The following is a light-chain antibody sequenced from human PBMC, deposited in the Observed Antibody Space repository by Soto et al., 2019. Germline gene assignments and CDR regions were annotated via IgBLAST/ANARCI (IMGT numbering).Light chain of an antibody. CDR2: EVS. Sequence: QSALTQPPSVSGSPGQSVTISCTGTSSDIGNYNYVSWYQQAPGTAPKLMIFEVSNRPSGVPDRFSGSKSGNTASLTISGLQAEDEADYYCASNTGTRVFGGGTKLTVL. CDR1: SSDIGNYNY. J-gene: IGLJ3*02. V-gene: IGLV2-18*02. CDR3: ASNTGTRV.